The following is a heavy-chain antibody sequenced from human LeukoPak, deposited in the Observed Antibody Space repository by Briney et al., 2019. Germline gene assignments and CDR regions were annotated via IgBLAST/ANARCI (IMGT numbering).Heavy chain of an antibody. CDR2: INHSGRT. J-gene: IGHJ5*02. CDR3: TRNNWFDP. CDR1: GGSLSGYY. V-gene: IGHV4-34*01. Sequence: SETLSLTCGVYGGSLSGYYWSWIRQPPGKGLEWIGEINHSGRTNYNPSLTSRVTISLDTSKNQFSLKLSSVTAADTAVYYCTRNNWFDPWGQGTLVTVSS.